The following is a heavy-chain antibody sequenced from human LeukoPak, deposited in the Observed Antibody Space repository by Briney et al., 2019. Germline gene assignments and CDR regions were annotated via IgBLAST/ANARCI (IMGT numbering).Heavy chain of an antibody. V-gene: IGHV4-34*01. CDR2: INHSGST. Sequence: SETLSLTCAVYGGSFSGYYWSWIRQPPGKGLEWIGEINHSGSTYYNPSLKSRVTISVDRSKNQFSLKLSSVTAADTAVYYCARSIAAAGTFDYWGQGTLVTVSS. J-gene: IGHJ4*02. D-gene: IGHD6-13*01. CDR1: GGSFSGYY. CDR3: ARSIAAAGTFDY.